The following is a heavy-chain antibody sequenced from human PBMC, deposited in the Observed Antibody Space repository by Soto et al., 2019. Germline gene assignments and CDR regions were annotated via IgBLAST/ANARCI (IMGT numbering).Heavy chain of an antibody. CDR2: INHSGST. D-gene: IGHD6-19*01. CDR1: GGSFSGYY. J-gene: IGHJ6*02. CDR3: ARALGIAVARYYYYYYGMDV. Sequence: PXETLSLTCAVYGGSFSGYYWSWIRQPPGKGLEWIGEINHSGSTNYNPSLKSRVTISVDTSKNQFSLKLSSVTAADTAVYYCARALGIAVARYYYYYYGMDVWGQGTT. V-gene: IGHV4-34*01.